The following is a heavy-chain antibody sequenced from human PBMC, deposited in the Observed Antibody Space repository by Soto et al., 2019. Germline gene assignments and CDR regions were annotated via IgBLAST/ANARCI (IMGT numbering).Heavy chain of an antibody. CDR2: VYHTGRT. V-gene: IGHV4-61*01. Sequence: SATLSLTRTVSGGSFKSGSYSWSWIRQLPGKGLEWIGYVYHTGRTSYTASLKSRVSISMDTSKNQFSLNLDSVTAADTAVYFCARDFAYFDSWGQGTLVT. J-gene: IGHJ4*02. CDR3: ARDFAYFDS. CDR1: GGSFKSGSYS. D-gene: IGHD3-3*01.